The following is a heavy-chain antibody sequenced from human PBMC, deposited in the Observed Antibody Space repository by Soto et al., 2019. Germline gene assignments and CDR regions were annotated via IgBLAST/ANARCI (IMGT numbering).Heavy chain of an antibody. J-gene: IGHJ4*02. V-gene: IGHV3-74*01. CDR2: INSDGSST. Sequence: PGGSLRLSCAASGFTFSSYWMHWVRQAPGKGLVWVSRINSDGSSTSYADSVKGRFTISRDNAKNTLYLQMNSLRAEDTAVYYCARERGRYFDWFPDYWGQGTLVTVSS. D-gene: IGHD3-9*01. CDR1: GFTFSSYW. CDR3: ARERGRYFDWFPDY.